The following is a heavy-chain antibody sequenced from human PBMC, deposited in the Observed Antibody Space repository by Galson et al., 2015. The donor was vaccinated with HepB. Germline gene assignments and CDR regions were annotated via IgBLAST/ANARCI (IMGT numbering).Heavy chain of an antibody. CDR1: GFTLHNCA. CDR2: ISSSSDYI. Sequence: SLRLSCAACGFTLHNCAMHWVRQAPGKGLEWVSSISSSSDYIYYADSVKGRFTISRDNAKNSLYLQMNSLRAEDTAVYYCARDGYYDFWSGYSSNFDYWGQGTLVTVSS. V-gene: IGHV3-21*01. J-gene: IGHJ4*02. D-gene: IGHD3-3*01. CDR3: ARDGYYDFWSGYSSNFDY.